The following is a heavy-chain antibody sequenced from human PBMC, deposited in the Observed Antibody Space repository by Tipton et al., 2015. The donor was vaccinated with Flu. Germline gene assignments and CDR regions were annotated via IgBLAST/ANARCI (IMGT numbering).Heavy chain of an antibody. D-gene: IGHD7-27*01. Sequence: TLSLTCNVSDDSINVYFWSWFRQPPGKRLEWLGHIPRSGTTNYNPSLKSRVTLSMYTSKNQVSLNLKSVTTAYTAVYYCARDNRHFPGEGTCQRWFGPWGQGILVSVS. CDR1: DDSINVYF. V-gene: IGHV4-59*01. J-gene: IGHJ5*02. CDR3: ARDNRHFPGEGTCQRWFGP. CDR2: IPRSGTT.